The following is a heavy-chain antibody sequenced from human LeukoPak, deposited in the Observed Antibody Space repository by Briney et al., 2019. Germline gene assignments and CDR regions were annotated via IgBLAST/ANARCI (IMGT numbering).Heavy chain of an antibody. J-gene: IGHJ6*02. Sequence: GGSLRLSCAASGFTFSSYGMHWVRQAPGKGLEWVAVISYDGSNKYYADSVKGRFTISRDNSKNTLYLQMNSLRAEDTAVYYCAKDRCITMVRGANPYYYYGMDVWGQGTTVTVSS. D-gene: IGHD3-10*01. V-gene: IGHV3-30*18. CDR2: ISYDGSNK. CDR1: GFTFSSYG. CDR3: AKDRCITMVRGANPYYYYGMDV.